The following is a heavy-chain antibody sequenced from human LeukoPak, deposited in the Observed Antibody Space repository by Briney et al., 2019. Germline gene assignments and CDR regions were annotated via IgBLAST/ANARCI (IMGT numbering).Heavy chain of an antibody. D-gene: IGHD5-18*01. CDR2: INQDGSIK. CDR3: ARDRAYTSFDY. Sequence: GGSLRLYRAASGLNFNDFWMHWVRQAPGKGLEWVGNINQDGSIKYYVDSVKGRFTISRDTARNSLHLQMNSLRPEDTAVYYCARDRAYTSFDYWGQGILVTVSS. V-gene: IGHV3-7*01. CDR1: GLNFNDFW. J-gene: IGHJ4*02.